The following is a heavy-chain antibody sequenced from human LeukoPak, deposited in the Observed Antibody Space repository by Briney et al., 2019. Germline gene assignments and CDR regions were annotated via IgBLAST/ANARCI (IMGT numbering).Heavy chain of an antibody. CDR2: IKQDGSEK. Sequence: GGSLRLSCAASGFTFSGYWMSWVRQAPGKGLEWVANIKQDGSEKYYVDFVKGRFTISRDNAKNSLYLQMNSLRAEDTAVYYCARDSSSWPEYFQHWGQGTLGTV. V-gene: IGHV3-7*01. J-gene: IGHJ1*01. CDR3: ARDSSSWPEYFQH. CDR1: GFTFSGYW. D-gene: IGHD6-13*01.